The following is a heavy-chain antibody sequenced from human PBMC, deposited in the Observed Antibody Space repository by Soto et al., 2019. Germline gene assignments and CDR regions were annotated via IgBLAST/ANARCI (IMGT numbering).Heavy chain of an antibody. CDR2: INTDGSTT. CDR1: GFTFSNYW. CDR3: ARDLGGYASP. D-gene: IGHD3-16*01. J-gene: IGHJ5*02. Sequence: EVQLVESGGGLVQPGGSLRLSCAASGFTFSNYWMHWVRQAPGKGPVWVSRINTDGSTTNYADSVKGRFTISRDNAKNTLDLQTNSLGAEDTAVYYCARDLGGYASPWGQGTLVTVSS. V-gene: IGHV3-74*01.